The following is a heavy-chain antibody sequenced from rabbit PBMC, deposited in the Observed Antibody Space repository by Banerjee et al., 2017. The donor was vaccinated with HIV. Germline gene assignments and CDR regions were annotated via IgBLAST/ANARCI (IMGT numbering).Heavy chain of an antibody. D-gene: IGHD8-1*01. CDR3: ARSYGVSSYAFDL. J-gene: IGHJ2*01. V-gene: IGHV1S40*01. Sequence: QSLVESGGGLVKPGASLTLTCTASEFSFSSSYWICWVRQAPGKGLEWIGCIYTGSSGSTWYASWALGRFTISKTSSTTVTLQMTSLTAADTATYFCARSYGVSSYAFDLWGPGTLVIVS. CDR1: EFSFSSSYW. CDR2: IYTGSSGST.